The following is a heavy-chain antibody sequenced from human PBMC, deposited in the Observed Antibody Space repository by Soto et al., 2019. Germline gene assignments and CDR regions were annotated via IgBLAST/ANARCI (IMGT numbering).Heavy chain of an antibody. J-gene: IGHJ4*02. V-gene: IGHV1-58*02. CDR3: AADSQLAFDY. D-gene: IGHD6-6*01. Sequence: ASVKVSCKASGGTFSSYAISWVRQAPGQRLEWMGWIIAGSGNTNYAQKFQERVTITRDMSTSTAYMELSSLRSEDTAVYYCAADSQLAFDYWGQGTLVTVSS. CDR1: GGTFSSYA. CDR2: IIAGSGNT.